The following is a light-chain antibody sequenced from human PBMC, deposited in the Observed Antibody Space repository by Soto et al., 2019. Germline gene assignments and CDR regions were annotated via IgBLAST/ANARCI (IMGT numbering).Light chain of an antibody. CDR1: QTVSSNY. CDR2: GAS. Sequence: EIILTQSPDTLSLSPGERATLSCRASQTVSSNYLAWCQQRPGQAPRLLIYGASTRAAGIPDRFSGSGSGTDFTLTISRLEPEDFTVYYCQQYASSPITFGQGTRLEIK. CDR3: QQYASSPIT. J-gene: IGKJ5*01. V-gene: IGKV3-20*01.